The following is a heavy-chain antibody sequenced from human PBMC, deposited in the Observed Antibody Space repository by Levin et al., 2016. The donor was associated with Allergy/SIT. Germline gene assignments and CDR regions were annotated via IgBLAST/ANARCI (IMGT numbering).Heavy chain of an antibody. Sequence: WIRQPPGKGLEWIGYIYYSGSTNYNPSLKSRVTISVDTSKNQFSLKLTSVTAADTAVYYCARRSYCGGECNYYYYGMDVWGQGTTVTVSS. CDR3: ARRSYCGGECNYYYYGMDV. V-gene: IGHV4-59*08. CDR2: IYYSGST. J-gene: IGHJ6*02. D-gene: IGHD2-21*01.